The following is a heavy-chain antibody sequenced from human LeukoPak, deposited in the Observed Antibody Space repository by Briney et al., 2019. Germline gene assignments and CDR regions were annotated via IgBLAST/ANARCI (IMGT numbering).Heavy chain of an antibody. CDR3: ARGTLVRGISY. Sequence: SETLSLTCAVYGESFTDYYWNWIRQSPGKGLEWTGDINHSGSTNYNPSLKSRVTISKDTSKKQFFLKLSSVAAADTAVYSCARGTLVRGISYWGQGALVTVSS. CDR1: GESFTDYY. J-gene: IGHJ4*02. V-gene: IGHV4-34*01. CDR2: INHSGST. D-gene: IGHD3-10*02.